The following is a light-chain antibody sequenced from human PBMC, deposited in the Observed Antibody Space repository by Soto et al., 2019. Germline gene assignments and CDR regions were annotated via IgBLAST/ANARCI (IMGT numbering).Light chain of an antibody. CDR3: ISYTDRQSDL. V-gene: IGLV2-14*03. Sequence: QSVLTQPASVSGSPGQSITISCSGTSSDIGSYNHVAWYQQFPGKSPKLMIYAVSDRPPGVSDRFSGSKSGITASLTISGLQTEDEADYYCISYTDRQSDLFGTGTKVTLL. CDR1: SSDIGSYNH. CDR2: AVS. J-gene: IGLJ1*01.